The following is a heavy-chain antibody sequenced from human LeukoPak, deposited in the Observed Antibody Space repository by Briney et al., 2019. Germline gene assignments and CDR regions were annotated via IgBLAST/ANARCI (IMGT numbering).Heavy chain of an antibody. CDR2: IYYSGST. CDR1: GGSISSGDYY. Sequence: PSETLSLTCTVSGGSISSGDYYWSWIRQHPGKGLEWIGYIYYSGSTYYNPSLKSRVTISVDTSKNQFSLKLSSVTAADTAVYYCARGEVVPAAHFDYWGQGTLVTVSS. V-gene: IGHV4-30-4*08. D-gene: IGHD2-2*01. CDR3: ARGEVVPAAHFDY. J-gene: IGHJ4*02.